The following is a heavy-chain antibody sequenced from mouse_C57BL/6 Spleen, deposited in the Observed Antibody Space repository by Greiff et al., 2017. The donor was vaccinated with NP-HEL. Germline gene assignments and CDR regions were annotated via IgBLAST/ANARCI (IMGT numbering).Heavy chain of an antibody. Sequence: EVQLVESGGGLVKPGGSLKLSCAASGFTFSSYAMSWVRQTPEKRLEWVATISDGGSYTYYPDNVKGRFTIARDNAKNNLYLQMSHLKSEDTAMYYCARGAGTDAWFAYWGQGTLVTVSA. CDR1: GFTFSSYA. J-gene: IGHJ3*01. CDR3: ARGAGTDAWFAY. D-gene: IGHD4-1*01. CDR2: ISDGGSYT. V-gene: IGHV5-4*01.